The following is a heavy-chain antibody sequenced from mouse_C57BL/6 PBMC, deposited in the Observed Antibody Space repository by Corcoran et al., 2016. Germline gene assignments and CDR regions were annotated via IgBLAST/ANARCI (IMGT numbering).Heavy chain of an antibody. V-gene: IGHV9-3*01. CDR1: GYTFTTYG. D-gene: IGHD1-2*01. CDR3: ADHYDGFAY. Sequence: QIQLVQSGPELKKPGETVKISCEASGYTFTTYGMSWVKQAPGKGLKWMGWINTYSGVPTYADDFKGRFAFSLETSASTAYLQINNLKNEDTATYFCADHYDGFAYWGQGTLVTVSA. CDR2: INTYSGVP. J-gene: IGHJ3*01.